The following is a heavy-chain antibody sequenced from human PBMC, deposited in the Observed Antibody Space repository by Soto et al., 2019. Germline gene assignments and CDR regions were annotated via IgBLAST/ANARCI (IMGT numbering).Heavy chain of an antibody. D-gene: IGHD3-10*01. CDR3: AGVNWFRGMDV. CDR2: TYYRSKWYN. J-gene: IGHJ6*02. Sequence: PSQTLSLTCVMSRDSVSGYIAAWNSIRQSPSRGLEWLGRTYYRSKWYNDYAVSVKSRITINPDTSKNQFSLHLHSVTPEDTAVYYCAGVNWFRGMDVWGQGTTVTVSS. CDR1: RDSVSGYIAA. V-gene: IGHV6-1*01.